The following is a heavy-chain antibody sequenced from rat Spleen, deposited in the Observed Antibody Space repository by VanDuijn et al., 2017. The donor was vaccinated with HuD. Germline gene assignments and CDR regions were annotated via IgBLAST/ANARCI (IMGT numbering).Heavy chain of an antibody. J-gene: IGHJ2*01. CDR1: GFSLTDNS. Sequence: QVQLKESGPGLVQPSQTLSLTCIVSGFSLTDNSVHWLRQPPGKGLEWMGRMRYDGDTYYNSALKSRLSISRDTSKNQVFLKMNSLQTDDTAIYYCTREHNWGFDYWGQGVMVTVSS. D-gene: IGHD5-1*01. CDR3: TREHNWGFDY. V-gene: IGHV2S30*01. CDR2: MRYDGDT.